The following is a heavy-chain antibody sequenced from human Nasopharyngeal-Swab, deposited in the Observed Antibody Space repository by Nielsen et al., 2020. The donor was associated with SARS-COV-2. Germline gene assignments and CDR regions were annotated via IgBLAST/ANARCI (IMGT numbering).Heavy chain of an antibody. CDR1: GYTFTDYH. V-gene: IGHV1-2*07. Sequence: ASVKVSCKASGYTFTDYHLHWIRQAPGHGLEWWGWINANSGVTNYAHKFKGRLTVTRDTSMNTAYMDLSTLRSDDTAVYYCAREPDMVRGITLFDYWGQGTLVTVSS. D-gene: IGHD3-10*01. CDR2: INANSGVT. J-gene: IGHJ4*02. CDR3: AREPDMVRGITLFDY.